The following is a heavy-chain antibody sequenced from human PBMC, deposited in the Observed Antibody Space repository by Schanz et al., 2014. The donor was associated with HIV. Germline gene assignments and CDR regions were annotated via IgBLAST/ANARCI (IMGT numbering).Heavy chain of an antibody. D-gene: IGHD1-26*01. CDR1: GFTFSSYG. Sequence: VQLVESGGGVVQPGRSLRLSCAASGFTFSSYGMHWVRQAPGKGLEWVSGMTWNRRRIGYGDAVKGRFTISRDNANNFVYLEMNGLRVEDTALYYCAKGIMGATEYYYGMDVWGQGTMVTVSS. J-gene: IGHJ6*02. CDR3: AKGIMGATEYYYGMDV. V-gene: IGHV3-9*01. CDR2: MTWNRRRI.